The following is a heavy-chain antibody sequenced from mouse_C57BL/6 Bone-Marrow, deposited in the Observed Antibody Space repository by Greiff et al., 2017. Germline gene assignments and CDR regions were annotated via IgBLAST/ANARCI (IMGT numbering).Heavy chain of an antibody. V-gene: IGHV14-3*01. CDR3: ARSYDYKICYAMDY. D-gene: IGHD2-4*01. CDR1: GYNIKNTY. Sequence: EVQLQQPVAELVRPGASVKLSCTASGYNIKNTYMHWVKQRPEQGLEWIGRIDPANGSTKYAPKFQGKATITADTSYNTAYLQLSSLTSEDTAIYYFARSYDYKICYAMDYWGQGTSVTVSS. CDR2: IDPANGST. J-gene: IGHJ4*01.